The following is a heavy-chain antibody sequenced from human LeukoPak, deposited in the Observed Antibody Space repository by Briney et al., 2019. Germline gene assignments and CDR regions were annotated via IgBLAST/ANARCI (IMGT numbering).Heavy chain of an antibody. V-gene: IGHV3-74*01. CDR3: ATGPYSAFEM. J-gene: IGHJ3*02. CDR1: GFTFTDFW. CDR2: VKGDEIST. Sequence: GGSLRLSCAASGFTFTDFWMHWVRQAPGGGLVWVSRVKGDEISTLYADSVKGRFTISRDNAKNTLYLQMNSLRADDTALYYCATGPYSAFEMWGQGTVVTVSS. D-gene: IGHD2-21*01.